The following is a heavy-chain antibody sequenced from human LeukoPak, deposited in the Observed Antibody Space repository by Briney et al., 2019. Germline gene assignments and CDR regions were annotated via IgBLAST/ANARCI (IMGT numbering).Heavy chain of an antibody. Sequence: SETLSLTCTVSGGSVSSDSYYWSWIRQPPGKGLEWIGYVYYNGDTNYNPSLKSRVIISIDTSSNQFSLRLNSMTAADTAVYYCARVLRAASWRSYDYWGQGSLVTVSS. J-gene: IGHJ4*02. CDR3: ARVLRAASWRSYDY. CDR1: GGSVSSDSYY. D-gene: IGHD5-18*01. V-gene: IGHV4-61*01. CDR2: VYYNGDT.